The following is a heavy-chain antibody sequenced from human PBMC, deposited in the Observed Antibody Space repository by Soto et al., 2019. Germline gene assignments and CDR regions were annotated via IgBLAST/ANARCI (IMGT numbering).Heavy chain of an antibody. D-gene: IGHD1-7*01. CDR1: GDSVSSNSAA. Sequence: PSQTLPLTCAISGDSVSSNSAAWNWIRQSPSRGLEWLGRTYYRSKWYNDYAVSVKSRITINPDTSKNQFSLQLNSVTPEDTAVYCCARDPAGTGTSRYYSCMDVWGQGTSVSVFS. J-gene: IGHJ6*02. CDR3: ARDPAGTGTSRYYSCMDV. V-gene: IGHV6-1*01. CDR2: TYYRSKWYN.